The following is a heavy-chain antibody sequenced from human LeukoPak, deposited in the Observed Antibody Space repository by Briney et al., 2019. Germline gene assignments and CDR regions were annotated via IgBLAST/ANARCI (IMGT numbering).Heavy chain of an antibody. CDR2: IRYDGSNK. CDR3: ARVVVDSSSWYGDAFDI. D-gene: IGHD6-13*01. Sequence: SGGSLRLSCAASGFTFSSYGMHWVRQAPGKGLEWVAFIRYDGSNKYYADSVKGRFTISRDNAKNSLYLQMNSLRAEDTAVYYCARVVVDSSSWYGDAFDIWGQGTMVTVSS. CDR1: GFTFSSYG. J-gene: IGHJ3*02. V-gene: IGHV3-30*02.